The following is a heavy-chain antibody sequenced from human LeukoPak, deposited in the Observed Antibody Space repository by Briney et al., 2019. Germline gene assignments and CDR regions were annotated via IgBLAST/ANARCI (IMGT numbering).Heavy chain of an antibody. Sequence: PGGSLRLSCAASGLTFSSYAMHWVRQAPGKGLEWVAVISYDGSNKYYADSMKGRFTISRDNSKNTLYLQMNSLRAEDTAVYYCASATIFGVVIYYWGQGTLVNGSS. CDR3: ASATIFGVVIYY. D-gene: IGHD3-3*01. CDR2: ISYDGSNK. V-gene: IGHV3-30*04. J-gene: IGHJ4*02. CDR1: GLTFSSYA.